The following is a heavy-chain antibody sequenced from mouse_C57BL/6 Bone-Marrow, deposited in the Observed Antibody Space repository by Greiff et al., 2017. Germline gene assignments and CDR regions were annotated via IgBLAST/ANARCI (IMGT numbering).Heavy chain of an antibody. J-gene: IGHJ4*01. CDR1: GYTFTSYW. V-gene: IGHV1-64*01. CDR3: ARLRQLRLRSAMDY. D-gene: IGHD3-2*02. Sequence: QVQLQQPGAELVKPGASVKLSCKASGYTFTSYWMHWVKQRPGQGLEWIGMIHPNSGSTNYNEKFKSKATLTVDKSSSTAYMQLSSLTSEDSAVYYCARLRQLRLRSAMDYWGQGTSVTVSS. CDR2: IHPNSGST.